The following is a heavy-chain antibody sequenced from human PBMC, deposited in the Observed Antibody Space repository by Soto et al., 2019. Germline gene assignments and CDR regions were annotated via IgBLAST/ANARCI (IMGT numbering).Heavy chain of an antibody. CDR3: AGMASVGWLRWLDH. V-gene: IGHV1-8*01. D-gene: IGHD5-18*01. CDR1: GYTFTNND. Sequence: ASVKVSCKASGYTFTNNDVTWVRQATGQGLEWMGWMNPGSGDTGYAQKFQGRVTMTRDISIATAYMELSSLRSEDTAIYYCAGMASVGWLRWLDHGGQGTLVTVSS. CDR2: MNPGSGDT. J-gene: IGHJ5*01.